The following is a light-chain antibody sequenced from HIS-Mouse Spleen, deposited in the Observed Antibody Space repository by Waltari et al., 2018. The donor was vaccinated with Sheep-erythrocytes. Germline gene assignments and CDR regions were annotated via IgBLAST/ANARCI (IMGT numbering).Light chain of an antibody. Sequence: QSALTQPPSASGSPGQSVTISCTGTSSDVGGYNYVSWYQQHPGKAPKLMIYEVSKRPSGVPYRFFGSKSGNTASLTVSVLQAEDDADYYCSSYAGSNNWVFGGGTKLTVL. V-gene: IGLV2-8*01. CDR2: EVS. CDR1: SSDVGGYNY. J-gene: IGLJ3*02. CDR3: SSYAGSNNWV.